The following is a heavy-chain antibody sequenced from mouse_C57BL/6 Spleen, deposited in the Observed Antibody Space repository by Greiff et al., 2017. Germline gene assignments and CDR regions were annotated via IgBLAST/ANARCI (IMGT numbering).Heavy chain of an antibody. CDR3: ARADYDGAY. D-gene: IGHD2-4*01. CDR1: GYSITSGYY. Sequence: ESGPGLVKPSQSLSLTCSVTGYSITSGYYWNWIRQFPGNKLEWMGYISYDGSNNYNPSLKNRISITRDTSKNQFFLKLNSVTTEDTATYYCARADYDGAYWGQGTLVTVSA. J-gene: IGHJ3*01. V-gene: IGHV3-6*01. CDR2: ISYDGSN.